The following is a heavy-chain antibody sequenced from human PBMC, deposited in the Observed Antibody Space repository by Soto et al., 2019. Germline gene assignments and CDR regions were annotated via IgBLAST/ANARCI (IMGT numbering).Heavy chain of an antibody. Sequence: PGGSLRLSCAASGFSFSSHSMNWVRQAPGKGLEWVSYISSWSETIYYADSVKGRFTISRDNAKNSLYLQMHGLTDEDTAVYYCTRDSVERLDGYWGRGTLVTVSS. J-gene: IGHJ4*02. CDR3: TRDSVERLDGY. CDR1: GFSFSSHS. D-gene: IGHD6-25*01. V-gene: IGHV3-48*02. CDR2: ISSWSETI.